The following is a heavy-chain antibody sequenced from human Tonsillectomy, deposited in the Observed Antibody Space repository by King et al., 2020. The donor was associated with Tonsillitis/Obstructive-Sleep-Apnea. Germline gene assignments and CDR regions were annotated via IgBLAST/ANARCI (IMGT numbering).Heavy chain of an antibody. CDR2: ISYDGSNK. D-gene: IGHD6-19*01. CDR1: GFTFSSYG. CDR3: AKGGVYSSVWYRWYFDL. Sequence: QLVQSGGGVVQPGRSLRLSCAASGFTFSSYGMHWVRQAPGKGLEWVAVISYDGSNKYYADSVKGRFTISRDNSKNTLYLQMNSLRAEDTAVYYCAKGGVYSSVWYRWYFDLWGRGTLVTVSS. J-gene: IGHJ2*01. V-gene: IGHV3-30*18.